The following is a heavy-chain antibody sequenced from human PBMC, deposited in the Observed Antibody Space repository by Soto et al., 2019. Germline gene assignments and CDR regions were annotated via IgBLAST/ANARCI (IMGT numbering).Heavy chain of an antibody. D-gene: IGHD3-9*01. CDR2: IYYSGST. J-gene: IGHJ3*02. CDR1: GGSISSYY. V-gene: IGHV4-59*08. Sequence: TLSLTCTVSGGSISSYYWSWIRQPPGKGLEWIGYIYYSGSTNYNPSLKSRVTISVDTSKNQFSLKLSSVTAADTAMYYCASSLGVTYYDILTGYYPDAFDIWGQGTMVTVSS. CDR3: ASSLGVTYYDILTGYYPDAFDI.